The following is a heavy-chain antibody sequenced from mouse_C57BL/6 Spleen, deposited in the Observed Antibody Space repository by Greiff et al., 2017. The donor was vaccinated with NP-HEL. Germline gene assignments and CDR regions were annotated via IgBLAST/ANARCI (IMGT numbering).Heavy chain of an antibody. CDR1: GYSITSGYG. Sequence: EVNVEESGPGLVKPSQSLSLTCTVTGYSITSGYGWIWIRQFPGNKLEWMGYISYSGSTNYNPSLKSRISITRDTSKNQFFLQLNSVTTEDTATYYCARTARIKYWGQGTTLTVSS. D-gene: IGHD1-2*01. J-gene: IGHJ2*01. CDR2: ISYSGST. CDR3: ARTARIKY. V-gene: IGHV3-2*02.